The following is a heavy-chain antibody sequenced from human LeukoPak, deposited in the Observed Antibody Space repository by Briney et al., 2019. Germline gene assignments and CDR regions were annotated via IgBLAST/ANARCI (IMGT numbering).Heavy chain of an antibody. CDR2: IYYSGST. D-gene: IGHD3-3*01. Sequence: PSETLSLTCTVSGGSISSYYWSWIRQPPGKGLEWIGYIYYSGSTNYNPSLTSRVTISVDTSKNQYSLKLSSVTAADTAVYYCARESGSIFGVVYAFDIWGQGTMVTVSS. V-gene: IGHV4-59*01. CDR3: ARESGSIFGVVYAFDI. CDR1: GGSISSYY. J-gene: IGHJ3*02.